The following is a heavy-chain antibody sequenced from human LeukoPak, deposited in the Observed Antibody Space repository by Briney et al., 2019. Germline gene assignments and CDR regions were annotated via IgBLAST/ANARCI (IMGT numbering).Heavy chain of an antibody. CDR2: ITTSDGNT. Sequence: GGSLRLSCAASGFTFSSYTMIWVRQAPGKGLEWVSPITTSDGNTYYADSVKGRFTVSRDNSKNTLFLQMNSLRAEDTAVYYCAKDGGLWVSAHWGDSWGRGTLVTVSS. J-gene: IGHJ4*02. D-gene: IGHD7-27*01. CDR3: AKDGGLWVSAHWGDS. V-gene: IGHV3-23*01. CDR1: GFTFSSYT.